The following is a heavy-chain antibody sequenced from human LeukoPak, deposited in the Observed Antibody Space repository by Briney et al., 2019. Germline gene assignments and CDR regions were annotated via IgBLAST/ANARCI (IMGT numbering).Heavy chain of an antibody. CDR3: ARVDNWNTGYYYYYMDV. J-gene: IGHJ6*03. D-gene: IGHD1-1*01. CDR2: ISVYDGNT. Sequence: ASVKVSCKASGYTFNSYGISWVRQAPGQGLEWMGWISVYDGNTNYAQKFQGRVTMTTDTSTSIAYMELRSLRSDDTAVYYCARVDNWNTGYYYYYMDVWGKGTTVTVSS. V-gene: IGHV1-18*01. CDR1: GYTFNSYG.